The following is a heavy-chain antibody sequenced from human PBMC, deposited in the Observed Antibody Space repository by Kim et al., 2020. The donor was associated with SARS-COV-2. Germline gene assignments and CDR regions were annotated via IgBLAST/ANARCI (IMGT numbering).Heavy chain of an antibody. Sequence: SETLSLTCTVSGGSISSYYWSWIRQPPGKGLEWIGYIYYSGSTNYNPSLKSRVTISVDTSKNQFSLKLSSVTAADTAVYYCARGELLGYYFDYWGQGTLVTVSS. CDR3: ARGELLGYYFDY. CDR1: GGSISSYY. V-gene: IGHV4-59*01. CDR2: IYYSGST. D-gene: IGHD1-26*01. J-gene: IGHJ4*02.